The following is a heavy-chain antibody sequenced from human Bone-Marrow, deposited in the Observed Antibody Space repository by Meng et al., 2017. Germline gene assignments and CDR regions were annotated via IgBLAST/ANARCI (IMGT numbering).Heavy chain of an antibody. CDR2: IYHSGTT. D-gene: IGHD3-10*01. CDR1: GGSFSSGGYS. Sequence: QLQLQESVSGLVKPSQTLSLTCAVSGGSFSSGGYSWSWIRQPPGKCLEWIGYIYHSGTTYYNPSLKSRVTISVDRSKNQFSLKLTSVTAADTAVYYCARDLPYASGAGGFDPWGQGTLVTVSS. J-gene: IGHJ5*02. V-gene: IGHV4-30-2*01. CDR3: ARDLPYASGAGGFDP.